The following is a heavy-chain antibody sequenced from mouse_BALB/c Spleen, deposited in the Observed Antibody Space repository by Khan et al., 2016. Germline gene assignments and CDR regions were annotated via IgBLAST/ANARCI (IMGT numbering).Heavy chain of an antibody. Sequence: QVQLKESGPGLVQPSQSLSITCTVSGFSLTSYGVHWVRQSPGKGLEWLGVIWSGGSTDYNAAFISRLSISKDNSKSQVFFKMNSLQANDTAISYCARNPYDSTYFDYWGQGTTLTVSS. D-gene: IGHD1-1*01. CDR2: IWSGGST. V-gene: IGHV2-2*02. CDR3: ARNPYDSTYFDY. J-gene: IGHJ2*01. CDR1: GFSLTSYG.